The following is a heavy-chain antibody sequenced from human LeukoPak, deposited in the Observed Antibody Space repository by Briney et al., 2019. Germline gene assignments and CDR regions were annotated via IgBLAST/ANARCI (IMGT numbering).Heavy chain of an antibody. J-gene: IGHJ4*02. CDR2: ISGSVSPIGVSGGGT. Sequence: GGSLRLSCAASGFTFNNYAMNWVRQAPGKGLEWVSVISGSVSPIGVSGGGTYYADSVKGRFTISRDNSKNTLYLQMNSLRADDTAVYYCAKDPLQLVEYYFDYWGQGTLVTVSS. CDR1: GFTFNNYA. CDR3: AKDPLQLVEYYFDY. V-gene: IGHV3-23*01. D-gene: IGHD6-13*01.